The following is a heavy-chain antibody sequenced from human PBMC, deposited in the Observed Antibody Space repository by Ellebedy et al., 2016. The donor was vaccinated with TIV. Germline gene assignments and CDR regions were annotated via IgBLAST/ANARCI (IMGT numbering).Heavy chain of an antibody. Sequence: GESLKISCAASGFTFSNYAMTWVRQAPGKGLEWVSSISGSGASTYYADSVKGRFTISRDNSKNTLYLQGNSLGAEDTAIYFCAKHPAVGSYYYMDVWGKGTTVTVSS. CDR3: AKHPAVGSYYYMDV. D-gene: IGHD3-10*01. CDR1: GFTFSNYA. CDR2: ISGSGAST. V-gene: IGHV3-23*01. J-gene: IGHJ6*03.